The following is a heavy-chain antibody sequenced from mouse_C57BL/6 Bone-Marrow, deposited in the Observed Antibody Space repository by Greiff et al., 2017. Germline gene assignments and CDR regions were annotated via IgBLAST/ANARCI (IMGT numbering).Heavy chain of an antibody. V-gene: IGHV1-62-2*01. CDR1: GYIFTDYT. J-gene: IGHJ2*01. CDR3: ARYEWYYDYAGYFDY. CDR2: FYPGSGSI. D-gene: IGHD2-4*01. Sequence: VQLQQSGAELVKPGASVKLSCKASGYIFTDYTIHWVKQRPGQGLEWIGWFYPGSGSIKYNERFKDKATLTADKSSNTVYMELSRLTPDDSAVYFCARYEWYYDYAGYFDYWGQGTTLTVSS.